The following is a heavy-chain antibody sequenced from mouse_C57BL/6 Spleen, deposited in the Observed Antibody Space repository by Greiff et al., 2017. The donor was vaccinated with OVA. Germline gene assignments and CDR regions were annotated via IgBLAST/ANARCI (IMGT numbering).Heavy chain of an antibody. CDR3: TRSGGNPAWFAY. J-gene: IGHJ3*01. CDR1: GYTFTEYT. D-gene: IGHD2-1*01. Sequence: QVQLQQSGAELVKPGASVKLSCKASGYTFTEYTIHWVKQRSGQGLEWIGRFYPGSGSIKYNEKFKDKAILTADKSSSTAYMELRSLTSEDSAVYYCTRSGGNPAWFAYWGQGTLVTVSA. V-gene: IGHV1-62-2*01. CDR2: FYPGSGSI.